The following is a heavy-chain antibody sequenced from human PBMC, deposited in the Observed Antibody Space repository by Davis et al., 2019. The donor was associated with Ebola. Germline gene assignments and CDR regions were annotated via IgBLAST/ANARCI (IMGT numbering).Heavy chain of an antibody. CDR3: ARTSIVGTSTTASDI. CDR2: ISVYNGNT. CDR1: GYAFKNFA. Sequence: ASVKVSCKASGYAFKNFAISWVRKAPGQGLEWMGWISVYNGNTAYAQLFQGRVTMTTDTSTGTAYMELRSLRSDDTAVYFCARTSIVGTSTTASDIWGQGTMVTISS. D-gene: IGHD1-26*01. J-gene: IGHJ3*02. V-gene: IGHV1-18*01.